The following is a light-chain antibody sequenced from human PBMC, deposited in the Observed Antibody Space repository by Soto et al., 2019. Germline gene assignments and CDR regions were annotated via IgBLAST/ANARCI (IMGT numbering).Light chain of an antibody. V-gene: IGLV2-14*01. CDR3: SSYTSTDTLV. Sequence: QSALTQPASVSGSPGQSITISCTGTSSDVGYYNYVSWYQQHPGKAPKLMIYEVSNRPSGVSNRFSGSKSGNTASLTISGLHAEDEADYYCSSYTSTDTLVFGGGTKLTVL. J-gene: IGLJ2*01. CDR1: SSDVGYYNY. CDR2: EVS.